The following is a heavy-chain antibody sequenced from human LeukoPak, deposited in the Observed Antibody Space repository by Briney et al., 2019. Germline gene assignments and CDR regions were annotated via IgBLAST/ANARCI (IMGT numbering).Heavy chain of an antibody. Sequence: GGSLRLSCAASGFTVSSNYMSWVRQAPGKGLEWVSVIYSGGSTYYADSVKGRFTISRDNSKNTLYLQMNSLRAEDTAVYYCARSPGYGDYYYYMDVWGKGTTVTVSS. CDR1: GFTVSSNY. J-gene: IGHJ6*03. V-gene: IGHV3-66*02. CDR2: IYSGGST. CDR3: ARSPGYGDYYYYMDV. D-gene: IGHD4-17*01.